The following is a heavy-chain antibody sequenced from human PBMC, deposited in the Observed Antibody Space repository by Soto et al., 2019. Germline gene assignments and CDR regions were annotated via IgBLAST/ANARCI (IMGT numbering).Heavy chain of an antibody. V-gene: IGHV6-1*01. J-gene: IGHJ3*02. D-gene: IGHD3-22*01. CDR1: GDSVSSNSAA. CDR2: TYYRSKWYN. Sequence: SQTLSLTCAISGDSVSSNSAAWNWIRQSPSRGLEWLGRTYYRSKWYNDYAVSVKSRITINPDTSKNQFSLQLNSVTPEDTAVYYCARAATYYYDSSVPGAFDIWGQGTIVTVSS. CDR3: ARAATYYYDSSVPGAFDI.